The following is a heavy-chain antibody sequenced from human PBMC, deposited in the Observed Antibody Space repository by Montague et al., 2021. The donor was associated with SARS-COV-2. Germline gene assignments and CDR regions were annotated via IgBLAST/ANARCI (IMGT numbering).Heavy chain of an antibody. Sequence: SETLSLTCTVSGGSISSSSYYWGWIRQPPGKGLEWIGSIYYSGSTYYNPSLKSRVTISVDTSKNQFSLKLSSVTAADTAVYCCARDPVESYSSSWYYYYGMDDWGQGTTVTVSS. V-gene: IGHV4-39*07. J-gene: IGHJ6*02. CDR3: ARDPVESYSSSWYYYYGMDD. CDR1: GGSISSSSYY. CDR2: IYYSGST. D-gene: IGHD6-13*01.